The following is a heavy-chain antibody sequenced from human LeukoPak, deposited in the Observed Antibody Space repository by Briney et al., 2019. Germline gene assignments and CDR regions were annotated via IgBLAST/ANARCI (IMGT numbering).Heavy chain of an antibody. Sequence: GRSLRLSCAASGFTFDDYAMHWVRQAPGKGLEWVSGLNWNSGGIVYADSVKGRFTISRDNAKGSLYLQMNSLRAEDTAVYYCARRSGIAVAGAFDYWGQGTLVTVSS. CDR3: ARRSGIAVAGAFDY. V-gene: IGHV3-9*01. CDR2: LNWNSGGI. D-gene: IGHD6-19*01. J-gene: IGHJ4*02. CDR1: GFTFDDYA.